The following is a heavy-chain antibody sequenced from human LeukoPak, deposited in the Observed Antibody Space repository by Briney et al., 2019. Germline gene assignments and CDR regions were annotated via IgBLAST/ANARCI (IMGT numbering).Heavy chain of an antibody. D-gene: IGHD3-9*01. CDR2: INHSGST. CDR1: GGSFSGYY. CDR3: ARTGYDILTGTQLPFDY. V-gene: IGHV4-34*01. J-gene: IGHJ4*02. Sequence: SETLSLTCAVYGGSFSGYYWSWIRQPPGKGLEWIGEINHSGSTNYNPSLKSRVTISVDTSKNQFSLKLSSVTAADTAVYYCARTGYDILTGTQLPFDYWGQGTLVTVSS.